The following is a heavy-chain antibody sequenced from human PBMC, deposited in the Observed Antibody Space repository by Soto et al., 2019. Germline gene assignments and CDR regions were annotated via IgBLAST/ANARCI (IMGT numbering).Heavy chain of an antibody. J-gene: IGHJ4*02. Sequence: GGSLRLSCAASGFTFSSYGMHWVRQAPGKGLEWVAVISYDGSNKYYADSVKGRFTISRDNSKNTLYLQMNSLRAEDTAVYYCAKDLFGGADYWGQGTLVTVSS. CDR2: ISYDGSNK. V-gene: IGHV3-30*18. CDR1: GFTFSSYG. CDR3: AKDLFGGADY. D-gene: IGHD3-16*01.